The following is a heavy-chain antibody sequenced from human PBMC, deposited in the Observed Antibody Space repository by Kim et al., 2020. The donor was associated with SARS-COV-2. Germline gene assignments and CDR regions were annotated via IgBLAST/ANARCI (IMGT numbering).Heavy chain of an antibody. CDR2: AGDT. V-gene: IGHV3-13*01. CDR3: ARGARMDV. J-gene: IGHJ6*02. Sequence: AGDTYYPGSVKGRFTISRENAKNSLYLQMNSLRAGDTAVYYCARGARMDVWGQGTTVTVSS.